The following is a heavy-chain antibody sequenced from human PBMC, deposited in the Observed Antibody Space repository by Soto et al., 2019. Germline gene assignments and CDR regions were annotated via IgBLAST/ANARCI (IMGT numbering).Heavy chain of an antibody. CDR1: GFTFSSYS. D-gene: IGHD3-10*01. CDR3: ASVRNLGSGSYFYYYYMDV. V-gene: IGHV3-21*01. Sequence: EVQLVESGGGLVKPGGSLRLSCAASGFTFSSYSMHWVLQAPGKGLEWVSSISSSSSYIYYADSVKGRFTISRDNAKNSLYLQLNSLRAEDTAVYYCASVRNLGSGSYFYYYYMDVWGKGTTVTVSS. J-gene: IGHJ6*03. CDR2: ISSSSSYI.